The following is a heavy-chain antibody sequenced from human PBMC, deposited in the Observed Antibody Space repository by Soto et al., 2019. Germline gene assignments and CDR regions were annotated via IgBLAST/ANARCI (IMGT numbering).Heavy chain of an antibody. CDR1: GYTFTSYY. Sequence: ASVKVSCKASGYTFTSYYMHWVRQAPGQGLEWMGIINPSGGSTSYAQKFQGRVTMTRDTSTSTVYMELSSLRSEDTAVYYCARGVSSGIAVAGTTWFDPWGQGTPVTVSS. CDR3: ARGVSSGIAVAGTTWFDP. V-gene: IGHV1-46*01. J-gene: IGHJ5*02. D-gene: IGHD6-19*01. CDR2: INPSGGST.